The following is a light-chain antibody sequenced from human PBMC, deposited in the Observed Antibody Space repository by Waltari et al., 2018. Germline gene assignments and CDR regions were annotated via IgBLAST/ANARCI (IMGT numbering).Light chain of an antibody. Sequence: EIVLTQSPATLSLSPGERATLSCRASQSVSSYLAWYQQKPGQAPRLLIDDASKRATDITARFSGSGSGTDFILTISSLEPEDFAVYYCQQRSNWPPRVTFGPGTKVDIK. J-gene: IGKJ3*01. CDR2: DAS. CDR3: QQRSNWPPRVT. V-gene: IGKV3-11*01. CDR1: QSVSSY.